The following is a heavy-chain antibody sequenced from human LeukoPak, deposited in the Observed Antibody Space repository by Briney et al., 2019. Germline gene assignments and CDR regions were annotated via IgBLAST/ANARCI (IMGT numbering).Heavy chain of an antibody. Sequence: SQTLSLTCTVSGGSISSGDYYWSWIGQPPGKGLEWIGYIYYSGSTYYSPSLKSRVTISVDTSKNQFSLKLSSVTAADTAVYYCARVNIYGDYERALVDYWGQGTLVTVSS. J-gene: IGHJ4*02. CDR2: IYYSGST. CDR1: GGSISSGDYY. D-gene: IGHD4-17*01. V-gene: IGHV4-30-4*01. CDR3: ARVNIYGDYERALVDY.